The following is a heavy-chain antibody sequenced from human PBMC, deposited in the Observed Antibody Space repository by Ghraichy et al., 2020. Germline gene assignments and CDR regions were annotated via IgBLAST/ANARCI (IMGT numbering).Heavy chain of an antibody. CDR1: GGSFSDYF. D-gene: IGHD6-13*01. V-gene: IGHV4-34*01. J-gene: IGHJ3*01. CDR3: ARYSSNSYDDAFDS. Sequence: SETLSLTCAVFGGSFSDYFWSWIRQPPGKGLEWIGEINHSGSTKYNPSLKSRVTISVHTSKNQFSLKLNSVIAADTAVYYCARYSSNSYDDAFDSWGRGTLVTVSS. CDR2: INHSGST.